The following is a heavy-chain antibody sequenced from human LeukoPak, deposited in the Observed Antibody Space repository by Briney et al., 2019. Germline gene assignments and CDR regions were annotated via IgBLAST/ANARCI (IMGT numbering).Heavy chain of an antibody. CDR2: IYHSGST. J-gene: IGHJ6*03. CDR1: GGSISSYY. D-gene: IGHD3-3*01. CDR3: ARLGYDFWSGYYYYYYMDV. Sequence: SETLSLTCTVSGGSISSYYWSWIRQPPGKGLEWIGSIYHSGSTYYNPSLKSRVTISVDTSKNQFSLKLSSVTAADTAVYYCARLGYDFWSGYYYYYYMDVWGKGTTVTVSS. V-gene: IGHV4-59*08.